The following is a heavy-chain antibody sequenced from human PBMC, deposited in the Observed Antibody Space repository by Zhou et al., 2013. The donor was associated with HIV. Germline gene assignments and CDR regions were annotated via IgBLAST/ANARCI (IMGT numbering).Heavy chain of an antibody. CDR1: GYSISDGYY. CDR3: ARVYVVLSYCFDY. J-gene: IGHJ4*02. D-gene: IGHD2-21*01. CDR2: IYHSGNT. Sequence: QVQLQESGPGLVKPSETLSLTCAVSGYSISDGYYRGWIRQPPGKGLEWIGGIYHSGNTYNNPSLKSRVTMSVDTSKNQFSLKLTSVTAADTAVYYCARVYVVLSYCFDYWGQGTLVTVSS. V-gene: IGHV4-38-2*01.